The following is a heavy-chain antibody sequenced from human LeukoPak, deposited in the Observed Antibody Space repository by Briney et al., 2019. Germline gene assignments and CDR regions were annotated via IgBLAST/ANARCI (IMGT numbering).Heavy chain of an antibody. Sequence: GGSLRLSCTASGFTFGDYAMSGVRQAPGKGLEWVGFIRSKAYGGTTEYAASVKGRFTISRDDSKSIAYLQMNSLKTEDTAVYYCTRVGPSPAEDYYYYYGMDVWGQGTTVTVSS. J-gene: IGHJ6*02. CDR2: IRSKAYGGTT. CDR3: TRVGPSPAEDYYYYYGMDV. V-gene: IGHV3-49*04. CDR1: GFTFGDYA.